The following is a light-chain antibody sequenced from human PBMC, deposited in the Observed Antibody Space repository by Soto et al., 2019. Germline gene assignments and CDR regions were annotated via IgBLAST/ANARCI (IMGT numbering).Light chain of an antibody. J-gene: IGLJ7*01. Sequence: QSVLTQPPSVSGAPGQRVTISCTGTSSNIGADYHVHWYRQLPGTAPKLLIYGNNHRPSGVPDRFSGSKSGPSASLAITGLQTEDEADYYCQSYDTGLRGMIFGGGTQLTVL. CDR3: QSYDTGLRGMI. CDR2: GNN. CDR1: SSNIGADYH. V-gene: IGLV1-40*01.